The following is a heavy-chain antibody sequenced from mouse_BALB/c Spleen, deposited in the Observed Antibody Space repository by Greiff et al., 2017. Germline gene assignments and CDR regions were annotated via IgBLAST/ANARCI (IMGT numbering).Heavy chain of an antibody. J-gene: IGHJ4*01. CDR3: ARQDGKGAMDY. CDR1: GFAFSSYD. Sequence: EVQVVESGGGLVKPGGSLKLSCAASGFAFSSYDMSWVRQTPDKRLEWVATISSGGSYTYYPDSVKGRFTISRDNAKNTLYLQMSSLKSEDTAMYYCARQDGKGAMDYWGQGTSVTVSS. V-gene: IGHV5-6*01. CDR2: ISSGGSYT. D-gene: IGHD2-1*01.